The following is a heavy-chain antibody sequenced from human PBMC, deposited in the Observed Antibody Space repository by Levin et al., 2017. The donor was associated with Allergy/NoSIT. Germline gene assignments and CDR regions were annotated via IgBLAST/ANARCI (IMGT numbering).Heavy chain of an antibody. D-gene: IGHD2-8*02. CDR1: GFTFSNNA. V-gene: IGHV3-23*01. CDR3: AKCHTGGGCRPGFDY. Sequence: PGGSLRLSCVASGFTFSNNAMAWVRQSPAKGLEWVSAISGVNSGTYYADSVEGRFTISRDNSKNTLYLQMNSLRTEDTAVYYCAKCHTGGGCRPGFDYWGQGTLVTVSS. J-gene: IGHJ4*02. CDR2: ISGVNSGT.